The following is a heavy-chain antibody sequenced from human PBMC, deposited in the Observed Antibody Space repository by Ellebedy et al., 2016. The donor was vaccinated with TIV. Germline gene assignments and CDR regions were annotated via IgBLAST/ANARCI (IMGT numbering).Heavy chain of an antibody. V-gene: IGHV3-11*01. J-gene: IGHJ5*02. CDR1: GFIFSDYY. CDR2: ISSSGTAI. D-gene: IGHD1-26*01. CDR3: ARDARFIDHQHNWFDP. Sequence: GGSLRLSCAASGFIFSDYYMSWIRQAPGKGLEWVSYISSSGTAIYYADSVKGRFTISRDNAKNLLYLQMNSLRAEDTAVYYCARDARFIDHQHNWFDPWGQGTLVTVSS.